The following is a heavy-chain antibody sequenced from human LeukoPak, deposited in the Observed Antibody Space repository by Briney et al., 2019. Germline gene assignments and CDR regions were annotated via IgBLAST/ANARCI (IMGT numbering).Heavy chain of an antibody. V-gene: IGHV1-18*01. CDR3: ATPLIGQGVSLGY. CDR1: GYTFTTYG. D-gene: IGHD3-16*01. Sequence: ASVKVSCKASGYTFTTYGISWVRQAPGQGLEWMGWITTYSGNTYYAQKLQGRVTMTTDTSTSTAYMELRSLRSDDTAVYYCATPLIGQGVSLGYWGQGTLVIVPS. J-gene: IGHJ4*02. CDR2: ITTYSGNT.